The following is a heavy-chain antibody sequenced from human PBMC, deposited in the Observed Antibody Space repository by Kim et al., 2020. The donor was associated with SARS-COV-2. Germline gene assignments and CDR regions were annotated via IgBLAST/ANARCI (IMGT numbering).Heavy chain of an antibody. CDR1: GYSFTSYW. J-gene: IGHJ6*02. CDR3: ARTMSSIAARRGMDV. V-gene: IGHV5-51*01. CDR2: IYPGDSDT. D-gene: IGHD6-6*01. Sequence: GASLQISCKGSGYSFTSYWIGWVRQMPGKGLEWMGIIYPGDSDTRYSPSFQGQVTISADKSISTAYLQWSSLKASDTAMYYCARTMSSIAARRGMDVWGQGTTVTVSS.